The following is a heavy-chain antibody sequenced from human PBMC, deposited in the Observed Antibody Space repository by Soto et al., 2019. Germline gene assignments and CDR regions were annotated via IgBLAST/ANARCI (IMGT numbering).Heavy chain of an antibody. CDR3: ARTYEGAKSDCYRASDI. Sequence: QVQLVESGGGVILPGGSLRLSCEASGFTFSSSAMHWVRQAPGTGPEWVAATSCDGTDKVYADSVSGRFTISRDKSKNTLYLQMNSLSSEDAAVYYCARTYEGAKSDCYRASDIWGQGTMVTVSS. J-gene: IGHJ3*02. CDR1: GFTFSSSA. D-gene: IGHD2-21*02. CDR2: TSCDGTDK. V-gene: IGHV3-30*04.